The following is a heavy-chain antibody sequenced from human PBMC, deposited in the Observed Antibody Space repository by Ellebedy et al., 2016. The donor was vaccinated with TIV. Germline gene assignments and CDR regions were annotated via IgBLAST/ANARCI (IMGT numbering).Heavy chain of an antibody. D-gene: IGHD1-1*01. V-gene: IGHV3-7*03. J-gene: IGHJ2*01. Sequence: PGESLKISCETSGFTFKNYWMTWVRQAPGKGLEWVANIKQDGSERYYVASVEGRFIISRDNANNSLSLRINNPRDEDTAVYYCARSGSSSWYFDLWGRGTLVTVSS. CDR1: GFTFKNYW. CDR3: ARSGSSSWYFDL. CDR2: IKQDGSER.